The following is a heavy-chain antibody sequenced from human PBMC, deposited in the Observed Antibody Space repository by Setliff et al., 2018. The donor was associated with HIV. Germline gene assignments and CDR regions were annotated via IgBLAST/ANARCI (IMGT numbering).Heavy chain of an antibody. Sequence: PGGSLRLSCAASGFTFSTYWMSWVRQAPGKGLEWVANINQDGREKYYVDSVKGRFTISRDNAKDSLYLQMNRLRGEDTAVYYCAGSRGYFVKADWGQGTLVTVSS. D-gene: IGHD3-22*01. V-gene: IGHV3-7*01. CDR3: AGSRGYFVKAD. CDR2: INQDGREK. J-gene: IGHJ4*02. CDR1: GFTFSTYW.